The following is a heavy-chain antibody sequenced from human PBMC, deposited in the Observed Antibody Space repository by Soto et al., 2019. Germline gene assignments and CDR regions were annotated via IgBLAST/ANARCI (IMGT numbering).Heavy chain of an antibody. CDR1: GFIISGYA. J-gene: IGHJ4*02. Sequence: QVQLVESGGGVVQPGRSLRLSCAASGFIISGYAMHWVRQAPGKGLEWVALISYDGTYKYYADSVKGRFTMSRDKSKNTLYLQMNSLRAEDTAVFYCARGGGYDFSDYWGQGTLVTVSS. CDR2: ISYDGTYK. D-gene: IGHD5-12*01. CDR3: ARGGGYDFSDY. V-gene: IGHV3-30-3*01.